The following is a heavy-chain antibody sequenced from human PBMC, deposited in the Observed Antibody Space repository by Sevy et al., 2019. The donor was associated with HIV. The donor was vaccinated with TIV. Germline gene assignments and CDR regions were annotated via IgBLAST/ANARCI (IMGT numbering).Heavy chain of an antibody. CDR3: AKAPNPLLWFGDSLDY. D-gene: IGHD3-10*01. CDR2: ISGSGGST. V-gene: IGHV3-23*01. Sequence: GGSLRLSCAASGFTFSSYAMSWVRQAPGKGLEWVSAISGSGGSTYYADSVKGRFTISRDKSKNTMSLQMNSLRAEDTAVYYCAKAPNPLLWFGDSLDYWGQGTLVTVSS. CDR1: GFTFSSYA. J-gene: IGHJ4*02.